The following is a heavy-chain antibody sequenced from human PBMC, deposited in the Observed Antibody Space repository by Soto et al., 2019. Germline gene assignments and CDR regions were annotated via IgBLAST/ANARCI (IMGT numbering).Heavy chain of an antibody. CDR1: GGSISSGDYY. CDR2: IYYSGST. CDR3: ASNVLRFLEWDNDY. D-gene: IGHD3-3*01. Sequence: QVQLQESGPGLVKPSQTLSLTCTVSGGSISSGDYYWSWIRQPPGKGLEWIGYIYYSGSTYYNPSLKSRVTXXVXTXRNQFSLKLSSVTAADTAVYYCASNVLRFLEWDNDYWGQGTLVTVSS. J-gene: IGHJ4*02. V-gene: IGHV4-30-4*01.